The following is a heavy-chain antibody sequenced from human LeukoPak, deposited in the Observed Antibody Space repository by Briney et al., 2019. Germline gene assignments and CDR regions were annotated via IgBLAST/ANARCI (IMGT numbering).Heavy chain of an antibody. CDR3: ARGLVVVAAMNWFDP. CDR2: INHSGST. V-gene: IGHV4-34*01. J-gene: IGHJ5*02. D-gene: IGHD2-15*01. Sequence: SETLSLTCAVYGGSFSGYYWSWIRQPPGKGLEWIGEINHSGSTNYNPSLKSRVTISVDTSKNQFSLKLSSVTAADTAVYYCARGLVVVAAMNWFDPWGQGTLVTVSS. CDR1: GGSFSGYY.